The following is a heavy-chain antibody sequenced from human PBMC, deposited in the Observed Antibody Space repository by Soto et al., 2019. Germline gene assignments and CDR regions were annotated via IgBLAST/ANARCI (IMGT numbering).Heavy chain of an antibody. Sequence: QVQLVQSGAEVKRPGASVTVSCRSSGDTFNDYYIHWVRQAPGQGLEWMGWINPNGGVTKYAQKFQGWVSMTRDTSIRTVYMQLSRLRSDDTALYYCPGESGGATSTLDYYYFYMDVRGTGTTVTVSS. V-gene: IGHV1-2*04. CDR2: INPNGGVT. D-gene: IGHD5-12*01. J-gene: IGHJ6*03. CDR3: PGESGGATSTLDYYYFYMDV. CDR1: GDTFNDYY.